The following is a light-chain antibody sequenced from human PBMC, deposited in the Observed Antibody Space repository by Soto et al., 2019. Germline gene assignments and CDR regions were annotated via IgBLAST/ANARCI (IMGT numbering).Light chain of an antibody. J-gene: IGKJ2*01. Sequence: EIVMTQSPATLSVSPGERATLSCRASQSVSSNLAWYQQKPGKAPRLLIYAASTRATGVPARFSGSGSGTEFTLAISSLQSEDFAVYYCQQYNEWPLYTFGQGTKVEIK. V-gene: IGKV3D-15*01. CDR2: AAS. CDR1: QSVSSN. CDR3: QQYNEWPLYT.